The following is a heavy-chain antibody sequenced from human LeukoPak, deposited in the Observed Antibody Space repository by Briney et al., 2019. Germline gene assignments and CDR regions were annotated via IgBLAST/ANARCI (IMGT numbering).Heavy chain of an antibody. CDR3: AKSGDTAMVSVY. CDR2: IKQDGSEK. V-gene: IGHV3-7*01. D-gene: IGHD5-18*01. CDR1: GFTFSSYW. J-gene: IGHJ4*02. Sequence: GGSLRLSCEASGFTFSSYWMSWVRQAPGKGLEWVANIKQDGSEKYYVDSVKGRFTISRDNAKNSLYLQMNSLRAEDTAVYYCAKSGDTAMVSVYWGQGTLVTVSS.